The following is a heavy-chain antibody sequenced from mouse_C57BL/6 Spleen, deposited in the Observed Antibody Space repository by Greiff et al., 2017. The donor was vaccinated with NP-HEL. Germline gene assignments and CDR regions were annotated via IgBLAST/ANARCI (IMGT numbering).Heavy chain of an antibody. Sequence: EVKLVESGGGLVKPGGSLKLSCAASGFTFSDYGMHWVRQAPEKGLEWVAYISSGSSTIYYADTVKGRFTISRDNAKNNLFLQMTSLRSEVTAMYYCARSGDYFDDWGQGTTLTVSS. V-gene: IGHV5-17*01. J-gene: IGHJ2*01. CDR1: GFTFSDYG. D-gene: IGHD1-3*01. CDR2: ISSGSSTI. CDR3: ARSGDYFDD.